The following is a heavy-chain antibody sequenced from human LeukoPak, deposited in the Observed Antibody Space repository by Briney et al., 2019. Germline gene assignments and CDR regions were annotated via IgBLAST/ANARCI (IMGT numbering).Heavy chain of an antibody. CDR1: GGTFSSYA. J-gene: IGHJ4*02. Sequence: ASVKVSCKASGGTFSSYAISWVRQAPGQGLEWMGGIIPIFGTANYTQKFQGRVTITADESTSTAYMELSSLRSEDTAVYYCAVSYSSSWTGEYYFDYWGQGTLVTVSS. CDR2: IIPIFGTA. CDR3: AVSYSSSWTGEYYFDY. D-gene: IGHD6-13*01. V-gene: IGHV1-69*13.